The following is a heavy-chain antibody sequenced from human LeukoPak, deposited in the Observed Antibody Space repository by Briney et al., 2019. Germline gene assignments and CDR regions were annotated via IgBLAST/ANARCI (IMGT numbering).Heavy chain of an antibody. V-gene: IGHV4-38-2*02. J-gene: IGHJ6*03. D-gene: IGHD3-10*01. Sequence: PSETLSLTCTVSGYSISSGYYWGWIRQPPGKGLEWIGSIYHSGSTYYNPSLKSRVTISVDTSKNQFSLKLSSVTAADTAVYYCASGAGSGTYYYYYMDVWGKGTTVTVSS. CDR3: ASGAGSGTYYYYYMDV. CDR1: GYSISSGYY. CDR2: IYHSGST.